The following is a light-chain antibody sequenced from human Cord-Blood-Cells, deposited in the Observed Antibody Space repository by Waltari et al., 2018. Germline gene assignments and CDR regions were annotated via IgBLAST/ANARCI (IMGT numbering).Light chain of an antibody. CDR1: QSISSW. J-gene: IGKJ3*01. V-gene: IGKV1-5*03. CDR2: KAS. Sequence: DIQMTQSPSTLSASVGDRVTITCRASQSISSWLAWYQQKPGTAPKLLIYKASSLESGVPSRFSGSGSGTEFTLTISSLQPDDFVTYYCQQYNSYSTFGPGTKVDIK. CDR3: QQYNSYST.